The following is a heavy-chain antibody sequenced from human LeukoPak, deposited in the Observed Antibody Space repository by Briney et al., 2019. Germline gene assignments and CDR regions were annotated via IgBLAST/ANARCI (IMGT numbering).Heavy chain of an antibody. V-gene: IGHV3-30*03. CDR2: ISSDGNDK. D-gene: IGHD5-12*01. J-gene: IGHJ4*02. CDR3: TTKVIRGNSGDDYDD. CDR1: GVTFSSYG. Sequence: GGSLRLSCAASGVTFSSYGMHWVRQAPGKGLEWVALISSDGNDKLYGDSVKGRFTIFRDDSKSTLYLQMNSLRAEDTAVYYRTTKVIRGNSGDDYDDWGQGTLVTVSS.